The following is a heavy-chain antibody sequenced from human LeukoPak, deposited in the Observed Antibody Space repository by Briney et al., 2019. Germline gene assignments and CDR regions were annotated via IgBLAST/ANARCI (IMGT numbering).Heavy chain of an antibody. Sequence: GGSLRLSCAASGFIFSSDGMHWVRQAPGKGLEWVAVISYDGSNKYYADSVKGRFTISRDNSKNTLYLQMNSLRAEDTAVYYCAKDLLWFGESHYGMDVWGQGTTVTVSS. J-gene: IGHJ6*02. CDR2: ISYDGSNK. CDR3: AKDLLWFGESHYGMDV. V-gene: IGHV3-30*18. D-gene: IGHD3-10*01. CDR1: GFIFSSDG.